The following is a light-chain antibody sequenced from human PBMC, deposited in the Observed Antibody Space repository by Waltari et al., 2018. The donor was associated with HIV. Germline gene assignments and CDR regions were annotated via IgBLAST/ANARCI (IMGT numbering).Light chain of an antibody. J-gene: IGLJ3*02. CDR1: SSDVGGSKY. V-gene: IGLV2-8*01. CDR2: EVN. Sequence: QSALTQPPSASGSPGQSVTIPCTGTSSDVGGSKYVSWYQPHPGKAPKLMIYEVNKRPSGVPDRFSGSKSANTASLTVSGLQADDEADYYCNSYAGSNNWVFGGGTKLTVL. CDR3: NSYAGSNNWV.